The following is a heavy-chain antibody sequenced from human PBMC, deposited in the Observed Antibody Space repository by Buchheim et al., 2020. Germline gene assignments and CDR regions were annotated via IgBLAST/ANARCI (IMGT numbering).Heavy chain of an antibody. CDR2: MNPNSGNT. V-gene: IGHV1-8*01. Sequence: QVQLVQSGAEVKKPGASVKVSCKASGYTFTSYDINWVRQATGQGLEWMGWMNPNSGNTGYAQKFQGKVTMTRNTSISTAYMELSSLRSEDTAVYYCARGLLYDFWSGYWGVNWFDPWGQGTL. CDR3: ARGLLYDFWSGYWGVNWFDP. J-gene: IGHJ5*02. D-gene: IGHD3-3*01. CDR1: GYTFTSYD.